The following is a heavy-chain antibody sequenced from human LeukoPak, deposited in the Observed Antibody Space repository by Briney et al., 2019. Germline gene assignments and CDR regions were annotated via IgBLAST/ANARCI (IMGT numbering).Heavy chain of an antibody. CDR1: GGSISNYY. D-gene: IGHD6-19*01. CDR3: ASYRSDFDVFDI. J-gene: IGHJ3*02. CDR2: IYYSGST. V-gene: IGHV4-59*08. Sequence: SETLSLTCTVSGGSISNYYWSWIRQPPGKGLEWIGYIYYSGSTSYNPSLKSRVTISVDTSKNQFSLKLSSVTAADTAVYYCASYRSDFDVFDIWGQGTMVTVSS.